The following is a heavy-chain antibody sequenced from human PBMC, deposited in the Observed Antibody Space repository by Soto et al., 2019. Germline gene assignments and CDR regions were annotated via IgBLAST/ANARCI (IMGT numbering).Heavy chain of an antibody. CDR3: AIDRYVDHDSRGYLFDN. V-gene: IGHV3-23*01. CDR2: ISRYGDFT. J-gene: IGHJ4*01. Sequence: EVQLLESGGDLIQPGGSLRLSCAASGFTFNIYAMTWVRQAPGKGLEWVSAISRYGDFTYYADSVEGRFTISRDNYKNTLYLQMNSLRAYDTAVEYCAIDRYVDHDSRGYLFDNWGHGTLVTSSS. CDR1: GFTFNIYA. D-gene: IGHD3-22*01.